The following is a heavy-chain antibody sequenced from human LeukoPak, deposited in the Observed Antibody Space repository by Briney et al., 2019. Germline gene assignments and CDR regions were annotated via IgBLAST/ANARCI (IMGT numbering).Heavy chain of an antibody. Sequence: AGGSVRLSCVGSGFTLSSYSVNWVRQAPGKGLEWVSSISVGSDYIYYADSVKGRFTISRDNAKNSLYLQMNSLRAEDTAVYYCARDLRVGGSGHDYWGQGTLVTVSS. J-gene: IGHJ4*02. CDR3: ARDLRVGGSGHDY. CDR2: ISVGSDYI. D-gene: IGHD6-19*01. CDR1: GFTLSSYS. V-gene: IGHV3-21*01.